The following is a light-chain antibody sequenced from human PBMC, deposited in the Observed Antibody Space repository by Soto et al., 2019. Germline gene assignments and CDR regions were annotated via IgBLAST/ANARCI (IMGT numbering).Light chain of an antibody. V-gene: IGKV1-5*03. CDR1: QSVRTW. CDR3: QHYNSYGT. CDR2: KAT. Sequence: ELPQSPSTLSACVGDRVTVTCRASQSVRTWLAWFQPKPGKAPQLLIYKATTLESGVPSRFSGSGSGTEFTLPISSLQPDDFATYYCQHYNSYGTFGQGTKVDIK. J-gene: IGKJ1*01.